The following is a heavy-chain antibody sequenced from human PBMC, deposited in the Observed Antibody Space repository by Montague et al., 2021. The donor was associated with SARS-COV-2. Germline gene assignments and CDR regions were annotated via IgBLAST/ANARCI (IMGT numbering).Heavy chain of an antibody. J-gene: IGHJ5*02. V-gene: IGHV4-31*03. CDR1: GGSISSGGYY. CDR3: ARANTVGVYWFDP. Sequence: TLSLTCTVSGGSISSGGYYWSWIRQHPGKGLEWIGYIYYSGSTYYNPSLKSRVTISVDTSKNQFSLKLSSVTAADTSVYYCARANTVGVYWFDPWGQGTLVTVSS. CDR2: IYYSGST. D-gene: IGHD3-16*01.